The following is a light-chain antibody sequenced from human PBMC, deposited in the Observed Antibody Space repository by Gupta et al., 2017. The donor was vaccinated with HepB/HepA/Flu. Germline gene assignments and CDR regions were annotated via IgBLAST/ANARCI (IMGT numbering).Light chain of an antibody. CDR2: LGS. V-gene: IGKV2-28*01. J-gene: IGKJ2*04. Sequence: DIVMTQSPLSLPVTPGEPASISCRSSQSLLHSKGYNYLDWYLQKPGQSPQLLIYLGSNRASGVPDRFSGSGSGTDFTLKISRVEPEDVGFYYCMQALQTPRSFGQGTKLEIK. CDR1: QSLLHSKGYNY. CDR3: MQALQTPRS.